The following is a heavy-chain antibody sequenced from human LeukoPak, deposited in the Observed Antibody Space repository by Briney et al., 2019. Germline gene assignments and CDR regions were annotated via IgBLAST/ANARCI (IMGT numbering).Heavy chain of an antibody. Sequence: GGSLRLSCAASGFTFSSYGIHWVRQAPGKGLEWVAFIRYDGSNKYYPDSVKGRFTISRDNSKNTLYLQMNSLRVEDTAVYYCARDSASTNAPYYMDVWGKGTTVTVSS. CDR1: GFTFSSYG. CDR3: ARDSASTNAPYYMDV. CDR2: IRYDGSNK. D-gene: IGHD1-1*01. J-gene: IGHJ6*03. V-gene: IGHV3-30*02.